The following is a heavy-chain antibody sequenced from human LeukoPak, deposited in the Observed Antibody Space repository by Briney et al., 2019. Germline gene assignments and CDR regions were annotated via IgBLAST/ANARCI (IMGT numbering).Heavy chain of an antibody. D-gene: IGHD6-13*01. CDR3: ASRIAAAG. J-gene: IGHJ4*02. Sequence: PSQTLSLTCTVSGDSISSGYYWGWIRQPPGKGLEWIGSIYHSGSTYYNPSLKSRVTISVDTSKNQFSLKLSSVTAADTAVYYCASRIAAAGWGQGTLVTVSS. CDR1: GDSISSGYY. CDR2: IYHSGST. V-gene: IGHV4-38-2*02.